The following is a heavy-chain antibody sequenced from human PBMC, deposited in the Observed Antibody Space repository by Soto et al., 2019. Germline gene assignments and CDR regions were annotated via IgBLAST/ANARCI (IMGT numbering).Heavy chain of an antibody. Sequence: QVQLVQSGAEVKKPGSSVKVSCKASGGTVSSYAISWVRQAPGQGLEWMGGIIPIFGTADYAQTFQGRVTITADEATSTAYMALSSLRSEDTAVYYCARSGARPGDYYYGMDVWGQGPTVTV. CDR2: IIPIFGTA. V-gene: IGHV1-69*12. CDR3: ARSGARPGDYYYGMDV. D-gene: IGHD3-10*01. J-gene: IGHJ6*02. CDR1: GGTVSSYA.